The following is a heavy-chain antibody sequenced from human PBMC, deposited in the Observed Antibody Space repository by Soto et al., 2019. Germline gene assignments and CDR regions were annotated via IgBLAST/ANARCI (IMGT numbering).Heavy chain of an antibody. CDR3: ARIAAAGLYFDY. D-gene: IGHD6-13*01. Sequence: QVTLKESGPVLVKPTETLTLTCTVSGFSLSNARMGVSWIRKPPGKALEWLAHIFSNDEKSYSTSLKSRLTISKDTSKSQVVLTMTNMDPVDTATYYCARIAAAGLYFDYWGQGTLVTVSS. J-gene: IGHJ4*02. V-gene: IGHV2-26*01. CDR1: GFSLSNARMG. CDR2: IFSNDEK.